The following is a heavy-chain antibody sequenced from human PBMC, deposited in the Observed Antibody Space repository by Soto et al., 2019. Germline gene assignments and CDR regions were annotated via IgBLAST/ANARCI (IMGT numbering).Heavy chain of an antibody. J-gene: IGHJ6*02. CDR2: IYYSGST. Sequence: NPSETLSLTCTVSGGSISSYYWSWIRQPPGKGLEWIGYIYYSGSTNYNPSLKSRVTISVDTSKNQFSLKLSSVTAADTAVYYCARVVYGMDVWGQGTTVTVSS. V-gene: IGHV4-59*01. CDR3: ARVVYGMDV. CDR1: GGSISSYY.